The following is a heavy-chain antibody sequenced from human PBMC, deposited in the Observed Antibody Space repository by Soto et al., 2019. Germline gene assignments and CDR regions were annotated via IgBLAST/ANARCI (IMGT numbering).Heavy chain of an antibody. Sequence: QVQLVESGGGVVQPGRSLRLSCAASGFTFSSYGMHWVRQAPGKGLEWVAVIWYDGSNKYYADSVKGRFTISRDNSKNTLYLQMNSLRAEDTAVYYCAREFGFREGWFDPWGQGTLVTVSS. CDR2: IWYDGSNK. V-gene: IGHV3-33*01. D-gene: IGHD3-10*01. CDR1: GFTFSSYG. J-gene: IGHJ5*02. CDR3: AREFGFREGWFDP.